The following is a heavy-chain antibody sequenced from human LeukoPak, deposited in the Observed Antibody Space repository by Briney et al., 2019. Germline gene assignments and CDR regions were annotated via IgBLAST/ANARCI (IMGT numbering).Heavy chain of an antibody. J-gene: IGHJ4*02. D-gene: IGHD3-10*01. V-gene: IGHV4-28*01. Sequence: SETLSLTCAVSGYSITSSSWWGWIRQPPGKGLEWIGYIYHSGTTYYNPSLQSRVTMSVDTSKNRFSLKLSSVTAVDTAVYYCARKENVYYYFDYWGQGTLVTVSS. CDR2: IYHSGTT. CDR1: GYSITSSSW. CDR3: ARKENVYYYFDY.